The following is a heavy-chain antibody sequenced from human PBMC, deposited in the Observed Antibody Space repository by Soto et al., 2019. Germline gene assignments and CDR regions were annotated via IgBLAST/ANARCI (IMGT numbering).Heavy chain of an antibody. CDR3: ARESEDLTSNFDY. Sequence: EVQLVESGGGLVKPGGSRRLPCAASGFPSISNALNWVRQAPGKGLEWVSSISGTPNYIYYADSLKGRFTVSRDNAKNSVYLEMNSLSAEDTALYYCARESEDLTSNFDYWGQGTLVTVSS. V-gene: IGHV3-21*01. CDR1: GFPSISNA. CDR2: ISGTPNYI. J-gene: IGHJ4*02.